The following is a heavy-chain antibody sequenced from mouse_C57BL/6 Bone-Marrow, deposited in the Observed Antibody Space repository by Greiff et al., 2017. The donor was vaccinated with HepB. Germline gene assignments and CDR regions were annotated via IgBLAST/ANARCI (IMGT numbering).Heavy chain of an antibody. V-gene: IGHV5-12*01. CDR3: ARHDGLRLPFAY. CDR1: GFTFSDYY. Sequence: DVMLVESGGGLVQPGGSLKLSCAASGFTFSDYYMYWVRQTPEKRLEWVAYISNGGGSTYYPDTVKGRFTISRDNAKNTLYLQMSRLKSEDTAMYYCARHDGLRLPFAYWGQGTLVTVSA. D-gene: IGHD1-2*01. J-gene: IGHJ3*01. CDR2: ISNGGGST.